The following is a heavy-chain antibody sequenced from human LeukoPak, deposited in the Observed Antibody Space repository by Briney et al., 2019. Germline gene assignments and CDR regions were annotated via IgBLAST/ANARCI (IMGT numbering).Heavy chain of an antibody. J-gene: IGHJ4*02. D-gene: IGHD5-24*01. CDR2: IYYSGST. CDR1: GGSISSYY. V-gene: IGHV4-59*01. Sequence: SETLSLACTVSGGSISSYYWSWIRQPPGKGLEWIGYIYYSGSTNYNPSLKSRVTISVDTSKNQFSLKLSSVTAADTAVYYCARTRRWLQLGFDYWGQGTLVTVSS. CDR3: ARTRRWLQLGFDY.